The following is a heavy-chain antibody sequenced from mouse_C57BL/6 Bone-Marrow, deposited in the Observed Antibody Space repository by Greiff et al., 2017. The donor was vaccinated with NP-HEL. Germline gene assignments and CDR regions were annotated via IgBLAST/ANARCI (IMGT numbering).Heavy chain of an antibody. Sequence: QVQLQQPGAELVKPGASVKLSCKASGYTFTSYWMQWVKQRPGQGLEWIGEIDPSDSYTNYNQKFTGKATLTVDTSSSTAYMQLSSLTSEDSAVYYCARSRWASFAYWGQGTLVTVSA. D-gene: IGHD4-1*01. V-gene: IGHV1-50*01. CDR2: IDPSDSYT. CDR3: ARSRWASFAY. CDR1: GYTFTSYW. J-gene: IGHJ3*01.